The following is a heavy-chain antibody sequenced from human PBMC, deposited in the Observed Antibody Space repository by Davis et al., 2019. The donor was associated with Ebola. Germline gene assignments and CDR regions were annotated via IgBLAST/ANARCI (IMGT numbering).Heavy chain of an antibody. V-gene: IGHV4-59*08. CDR3: ARHRYYYDSSGYVNYFDY. CDR2: IYYSGST. Sequence: SETLSLTCTVSGGSISSYYWSWIRQPPGKGLEWIGYIYYSGSTNYNPSLKSRVTISVDTSKNQFSLKPSSVTAADTAVYYCARHRYYYDSSGYVNYFDYWGQGTLVTVSS. J-gene: IGHJ4*02. CDR1: GGSISSYY. D-gene: IGHD3-22*01.